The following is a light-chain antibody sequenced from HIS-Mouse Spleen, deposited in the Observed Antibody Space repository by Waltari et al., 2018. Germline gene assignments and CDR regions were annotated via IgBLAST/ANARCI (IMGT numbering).Light chain of an antibody. V-gene: IGLV1-47*01. CDR1: RSNIGSNY. CDR3: AAWDDSLSGHVV. Sequence: QSVLTQPPSASGTPGQRVTISCSGSRSNIGSNYVYCYQQLPGTAPKLLIYRNNQRPSGVPDRFSGSKSGTSASLAISGLRSEDEADYYCAAWDDSLSGHVVFGGGTKLTIL. CDR2: RNN. J-gene: IGLJ2*01.